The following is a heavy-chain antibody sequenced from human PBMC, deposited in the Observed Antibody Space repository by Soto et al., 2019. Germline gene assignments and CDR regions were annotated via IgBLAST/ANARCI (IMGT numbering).Heavy chain of an antibody. CDR1: GFTFDDYA. D-gene: IGHD6-13*01. CDR3: AKPLAARGAFDI. J-gene: IGHJ3*02. V-gene: IGHV3-9*01. CDR2: ISWNSGSI. Sequence: EVQLVESGGGLVQPGRSLRLSCAASGFTFDDYAMHWVRQAPGKGLEWVSGISWNSGSIGYADSVKGRFTISRDNAKNTLYLQMNSLRADDTALYYCAKPLAARGAFDIWGQGTMVTVSS.